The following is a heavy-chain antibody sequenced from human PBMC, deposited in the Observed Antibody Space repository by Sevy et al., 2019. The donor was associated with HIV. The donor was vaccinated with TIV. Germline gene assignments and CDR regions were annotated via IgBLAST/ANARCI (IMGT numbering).Heavy chain of an antibody. CDR1: GFPFSNFA. CDR2: LIGGGSRT. J-gene: IGHJ6*02. V-gene: IGHV3-23*01. Sequence: GGSLRLSCAASGFPFSNFAMSWVRQAPGKGLEWVSTLIGGGSRTYYADSVTGRFIISRDNSRNTLYLQMNGLRAEDTAIYYCAKRRVQSGLSGGGANYGMDVCGRGTTVTVSS. CDR3: AKRRVQSGLSGGGANYGMDV. D-gene: IGHD2-8*02.